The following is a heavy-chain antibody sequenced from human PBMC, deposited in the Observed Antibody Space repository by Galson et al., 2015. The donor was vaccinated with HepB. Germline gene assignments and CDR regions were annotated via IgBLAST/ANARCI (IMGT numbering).Heavy chain of an antibody. Sequence: SLRLSCAASGFTVSFNYMSGVRQAPGKGLEWVSVIYSGGRAYYADSVKGRFTISRDNSKNTLYIQMNSLRAEDTAVYYCASTRSSWYPYFDYWGQGTLVTVSS. CDR1: GFTVSFNY. CDR2: IYSGGRA. D-gene: IGHD6-13*01. J-gene: IGHJ4*02. CDR3: ASTRSSWYPYFDY. V-gene: IGHV3-66*02.